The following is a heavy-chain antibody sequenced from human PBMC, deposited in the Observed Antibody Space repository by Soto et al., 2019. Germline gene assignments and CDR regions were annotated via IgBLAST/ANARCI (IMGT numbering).Heavy chain of an antibody. Sequence: PSETLSLTCAVYGGSFSGYYWSWIRQPPGKGLEWIGEVNHSGSTNYNPSLKSRVTISVDTSKNQFSLKLSSVTAADTAVYYCARESVDCSGGSCYSSIFLNYYYYYYMDVWGKGTTVTVSS. CDR3: ARESVDCSGGSCYSSIFLNYYYYYYMDV. D-gene: IGHD2-15*01. CDR2: VNHSGST. J-gene: IGHJ6*03. V-gene: IGHV4-34*01. CDR1: GGSFSGYY.